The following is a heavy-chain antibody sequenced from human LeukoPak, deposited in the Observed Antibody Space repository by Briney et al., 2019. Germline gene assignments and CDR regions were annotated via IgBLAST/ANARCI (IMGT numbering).Heavy chain of an antibody. Sequence: PGGSLRLSCAASGFTFSSYSMNWVRQAPGKGLEWVSSISSSSSYIYYADSVKGRFTISRDNAKNSLYLQMNSLRAEDTAVYYCARGLLYGSGSYYYNPFDYWGQGTLVTVSS. CDR2: ISSSSSYI. CDR1: GFTFSSYS. V-gene: IGHV3-21*01. J-gene: IGHJ4*02. CDR3: ARGLLYGSGSYYYNPFDY. D-gene: IGHD3-10*01.